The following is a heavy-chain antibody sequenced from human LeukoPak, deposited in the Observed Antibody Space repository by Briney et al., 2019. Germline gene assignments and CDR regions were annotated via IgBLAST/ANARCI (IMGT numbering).Heavy chain of an antibody. V-gene: IGHV3-48*03. CDR2: INSSGSTI. CDR3: ARDGYYGSGSHHNGVFDY. Sequence: GGSLSLSCAASGFTFSSYEMNWVRQAPGKGLEWVSYINSSGSTIYYADPVKGRITISRDNANNSLYLQMNNLRAEDTAVYSCARDGYYGSGSHHNGVFDYWGQGTLVTVSS. CDR1: GFTFSSYE. J-gene: IGHJ4*02. D-gene: IGHD3-10*01.